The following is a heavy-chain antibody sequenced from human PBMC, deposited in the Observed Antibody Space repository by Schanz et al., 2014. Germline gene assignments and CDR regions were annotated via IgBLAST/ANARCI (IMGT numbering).Heavy chain of an antibody. CDR3: ARGDMVRGVFDY. CDR2: IYSDGRT. D-gene: IGHD3-10*01. J-gene: IGHJ4*02. V-gene: IGHV3-NL1*01. Sequence: QVQLVESGGCVVQPGRSLRLSCAASGFTFSNSPLHWVRQAPGKGLEWVSVIYSDGRTYYGDSVKGRFTISRDNSKNTLYLQMNSLRTEDTAVYYCARGDMVRGVFDYWGQGTLVTVSS. CDR1: GFTFSNSP.